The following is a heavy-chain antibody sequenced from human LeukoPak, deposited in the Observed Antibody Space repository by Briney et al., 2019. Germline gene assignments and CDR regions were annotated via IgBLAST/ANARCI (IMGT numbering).Heavy chain of an antibody. Sequence: GGSLRPSCAASGFTFSSYSMNWVRQAPGKGLEWVSSISSSSSYIYYADSVEGRFTISRDNAKNSLYLQMNSLRAEDTAVYYCARDPAESDYWGQGTLVTVSS. V-gene: IGHV3-21*01. CDR3: ARDPAESDY. J-gene: IGHJ4*02. CDR1: GFTFSSYS. CDR2: ISSSSSYI.